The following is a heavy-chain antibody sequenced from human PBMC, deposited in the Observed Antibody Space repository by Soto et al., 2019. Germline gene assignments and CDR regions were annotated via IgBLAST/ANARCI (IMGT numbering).Heavy chain of an antibody. D-gene: IGHD5-12*01. V-gene: IGHV4-59*01. Sequence: SETLSLTCTVSGGSISSYYWSWIRQPPGKGLEWIGYIYYSGSTNYNPSLKSRVTISVDTSKNQFSLKLSSVTAADTAVYYCARDKWPPLHDGMDVWGQGTTVTVSS. CDR2: IYYSGST. CDR3: ARDKWPPLHDGMDV. CDR1: GGSISSYY. J-gene: IGHJ6*02.